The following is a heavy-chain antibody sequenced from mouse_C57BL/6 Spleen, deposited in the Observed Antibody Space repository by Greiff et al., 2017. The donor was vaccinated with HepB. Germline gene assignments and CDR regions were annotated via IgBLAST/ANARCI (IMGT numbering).Heavy chain of an antibody. CDR2: INPNNGGT. CDR3: ARHHYGGNLPWFAY. V-gene: IGHV1-26*01. CDR1: GYTFTDYY. Sequence: EVQLQQSGPELVKPGASVKISCKASGYTFTDYYMNWVKQSHGKSLEWIGDINPNNGGTSYNQKFKGKATLTVDKSSSTAYMELRSLTSEDSAVYYCARHHYGGNLPWFAYWGQGTLVTVSA. J-gene: IGHJ3*01. D-gene: IGHD1-1*01.